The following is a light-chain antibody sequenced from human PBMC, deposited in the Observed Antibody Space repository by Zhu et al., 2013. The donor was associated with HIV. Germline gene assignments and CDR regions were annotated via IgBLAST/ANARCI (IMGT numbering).Light chain of an antibody. CDR1: QSVFYSSNSKNY. CDR3: QQYFTAPWT. Sequence: DIVMTQSPDSLAVSLGERATINCKSSQSVFYSSNSKNYLAWYQQKPGQPPKLLIYWASTRESGVPDRFSGSGSGTEFTLTVSSLQAEDVAVYYCQQYFTAPWTFGQGTKVEIK. J-gene: IGKJ1*01. CDR2: WAS. V-gene: IGKV4-1*01.